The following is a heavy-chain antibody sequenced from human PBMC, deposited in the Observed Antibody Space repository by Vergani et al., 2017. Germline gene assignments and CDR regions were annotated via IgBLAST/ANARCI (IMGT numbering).Heavy chain of an antibody. J-gene: IGHJ4*02. D-gene: IGHD4-17*01. CDR2: IKQDGSEK. CDR3: ARDDYGDYGIVGDFDY. Sequence: EVQLVESGGGLVQPGGSLRLSCAASGFTFSSYWMSWVRQAPGKGLEWVANIKQDGSEKYYVDSVKGRFTISRDNAKNSLYLQMNSLRAEDTAVYYCARDDYGDYGIVGDFDYWGQGTLVTVSS. CDR1: GFTFSSYW. V-gene: IGHV3-7*01.